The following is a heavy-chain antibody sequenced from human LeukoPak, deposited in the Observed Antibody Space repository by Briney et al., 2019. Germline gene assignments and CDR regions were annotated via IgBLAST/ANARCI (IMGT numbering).Heavy chain of an antibody. V-gene: IGHV4-39*01. J-gene: IGHJ4*02. CDR3: ARHPDLDY. CDR2: INYSGRT. Sequence: PSETLSLTCTVSGCSISSSSYYWGWIRQPPGKGLEWIASINYSGRTYYNPSLKSRVTISVDTSKNQFSLKLTSMTAADTAVYYCARHPDLDYWGQGILVTVSS. CDR1: GCSISSSSYY.